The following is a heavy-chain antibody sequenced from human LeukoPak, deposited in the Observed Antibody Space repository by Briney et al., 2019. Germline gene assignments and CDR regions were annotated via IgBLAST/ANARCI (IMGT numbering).Heavy chain of an antibody. CDR2: ISGSGGST. V-gene: IGHV3-23*01. Sequence: GGSLRLSCAASGFTFSSYAMSWVRQAPGKGLEWVSAISGSGGSTYYADSVKGRFTISRDNSKNTLYLQMNSLRAEDTAVYYCARWADVLLWFGESYFDYWGQGTLVTVSS. CDR3: ARWADVLLWFGESYFDY. D-gene: IGHD3-10*01. CDR1: GFTFSSYA. J-gene: IGHJ4*02.